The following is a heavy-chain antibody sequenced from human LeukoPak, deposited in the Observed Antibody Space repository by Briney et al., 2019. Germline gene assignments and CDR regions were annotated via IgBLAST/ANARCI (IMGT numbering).Heavy chain of an antibody. Sequence: SETLSLTCTVSGGPISSGSYYWSWIRQPAGMGLEWIGRIYTSGSTNYNPSLKSRVTMSVDTSKNQFSLKLSSVTAADTAVYYCARLYCSVGSCFYDYWGQGTLVTVSS. CDR1: GGPISSGSYY. J-gene: IGHJ4*02. D-gene: IGHD2-15*01. CDR3: ARLYCSVGSCFYDY. V-gene: IGHV4-61*02. CDR2: IYTSGST.